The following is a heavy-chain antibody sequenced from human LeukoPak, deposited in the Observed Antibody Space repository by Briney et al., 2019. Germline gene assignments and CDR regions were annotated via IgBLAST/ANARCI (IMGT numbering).Heavy chain of an antibody. J-gene: IGHJ4*02. Sequence: KPSETLSLTCSVSGASLNYWGWIRQSPGKGLEWLGYISDTGKTDYNPSLKSRGTLSLDTSKNQFSLMLTSVTASDTAVSYCVSGYCEPFYNWSQGNLGTVSS. CDR2: ISDTGKT. D-gene: IGHD2-21*01. CDR1: GASLNY. V-gene: IGHV4-59*01. CDR3: VSGYCEPFYN.